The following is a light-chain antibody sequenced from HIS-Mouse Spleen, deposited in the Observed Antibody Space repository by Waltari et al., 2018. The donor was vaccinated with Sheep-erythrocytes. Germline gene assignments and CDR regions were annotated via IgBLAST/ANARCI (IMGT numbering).Light chain of an antibody. CDR2: QDS. V-gene: IGLV3-1*01. Sequence: SYELTQPPSVSVSPGQTASITCSGDKLVDKYACWYQQKPGQSPVLVIYQDSKRPSGIPARFPGSNPGKTATLTISGTQAMDEADYYCQAWDSSTAWVFGGGTKLTVL. CDR1: KLVDKY. CDR3: QAWDSSTAWV. J-gene: IGLJ3*02.